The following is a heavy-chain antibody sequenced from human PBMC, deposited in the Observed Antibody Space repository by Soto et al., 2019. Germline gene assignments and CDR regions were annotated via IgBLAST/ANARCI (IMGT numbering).Heavy chain of an antibody. CDR3: ARGSTPVCSGGSCYWGDAFDI. CDR2: MNPNSGNT. V-gene: IGHV1-8*01. CDR1: GYTFTSYD. J-gene: IGHJ3*02. Sequence: GPSVKVSCKASGYTFTSYDINWVRQATGQGLEWMGWMNPNSGNTGYAQKFQGRVTMTRNTSISTAYMELSSLRSEDTAVYYCARGSTPVCSGGSCYWGDAFDICGQGTMVTVSS. D-gene: IGHD2-15*01.